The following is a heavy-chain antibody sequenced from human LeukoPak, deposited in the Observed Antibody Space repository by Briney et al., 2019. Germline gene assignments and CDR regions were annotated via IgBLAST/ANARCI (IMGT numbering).Heavy chain of an antibody. CDR3: TTDDRAFDI. CDR2: IKSKTDGGTT. V-gene: IGHV3-15*01. CDR1: GVTFSNAW. Sequence: GGALRLSCAASGVTFSNAWMSWGRQAPGKGVEGGGRIKSKTDGGTTDYAAPGKGRFTISRDDSKNTLYLQMTSLKTEDTAVYYCTTDDRAFDIWGQGTMVTVSS. J-gene: IGHJ3*02.